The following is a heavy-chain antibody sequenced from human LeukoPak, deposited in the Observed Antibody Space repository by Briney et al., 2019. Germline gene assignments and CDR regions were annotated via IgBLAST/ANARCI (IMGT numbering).Heavy chain of an antibody. CDR1: GFTFRAHW. V-gene: IGHV3-7*03. Sequence: GRSLRLSCTASGFTFRAHWMTWVRQAPGKALEWVANITHDGTEKNSIDSVKGRFTISRDNTKNSLYLQTNSLGAEDAAVYFCARDGYNYAMDVWGKGTTVTVSS. CDR2: ITHDGTEK. D-gene: IGHD2-2*02. J-gene: IGHJ6*04. CDR3: ARDGYNYAMDV.